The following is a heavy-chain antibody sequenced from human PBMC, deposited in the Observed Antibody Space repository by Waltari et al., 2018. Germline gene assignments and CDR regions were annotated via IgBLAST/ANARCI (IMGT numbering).Heavy chain of an antibody. V-gene: IGHV3-23*01. CDR3: AKVGGVAAAEFQFDF. CDR1: VFTFLGYS. Sequence: EVQLLESGGGLVQPGESLRLSCAASVFTFLGYSMSWVRQGPGKGLEWVSVISGPGLTTYYADSVKGRFSISRDNSRSTLYLQINSLRGDDTAVYYCAKVGGVAAAEFQFDFWGRGTLVTVSS. CDR2: ISGPGLTT. J-gene: IGHJ4*02. D-gene: IGHD2-2*01.